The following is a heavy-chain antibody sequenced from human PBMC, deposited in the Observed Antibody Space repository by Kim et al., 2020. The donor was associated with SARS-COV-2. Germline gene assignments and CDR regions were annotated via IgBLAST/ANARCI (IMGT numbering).Heavy chain of an antibody. D-gene: IGHD6-13*01. J-gene: IGHJ6*02. V-gene: IGHV3-43*01. CDR3: AKGGRSSSWYRAVHYYGMDV. Sequence: RFTISRDNSKNSLYLQMNSLRTEDTALYYCAKGGRSSSWYRAVHYYGMDVWGQGTTVTVSS.